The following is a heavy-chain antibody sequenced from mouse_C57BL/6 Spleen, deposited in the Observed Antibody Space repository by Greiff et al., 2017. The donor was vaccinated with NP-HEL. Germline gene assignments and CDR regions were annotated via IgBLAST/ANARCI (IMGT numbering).Heavy chain of an antibody. V-gene: IGHV1-69*01. D-gene: IGHD1-1*01. J-gene: IGHJ1*03. Sequence: QVQLQPGAELVMPGASVKLSCKASGYTFTSYWMHWVKQRPGQGLEWIGEIDPSDSYTHYTQTFKGKSTLTVDNSSSTAYMQLRSLTSEDSAVYYCASHYYGSSSEYVDVWGTGTTVTVSS. CDR3: ASHYYGSSSEYVDV. CDR2: IDPSDSYT. CDR1: GYTFTSYW.